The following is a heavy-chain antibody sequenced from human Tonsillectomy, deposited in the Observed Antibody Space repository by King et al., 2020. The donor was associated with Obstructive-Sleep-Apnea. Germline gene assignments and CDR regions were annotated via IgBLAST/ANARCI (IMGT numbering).Heavy chain of an antibody. CDR3: AKGDSSSTSCYGFAEYFQH. J-gene: IGHJ1*01. CDR2: ISYDGSNK. D-gene: IGHD2-2*01. CDR1: GFTFSSYG. Sequence: VQLVESGGGVVQPGRSLRLSCAASGFTFSSYGMHWVRQAPGKGLEWVAVISYDGSNKYYADSVKGRFTISRDNSKNTLYLQMNSLRAEDTAVYYCAKGDSSSTSCYGFAEYFQHWGQGTLVTVSS. V-gene: IGHV3-30*18.